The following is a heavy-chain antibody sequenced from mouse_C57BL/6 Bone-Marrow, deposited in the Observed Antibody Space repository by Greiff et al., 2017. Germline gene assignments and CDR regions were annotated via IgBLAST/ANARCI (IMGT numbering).Heavy chain of an antibody. V-gene: IGHV14-4*01. CDR3: NTGGYYGEFAY. D-gene: IGHD1-1*01. J-gene: IGHJ3*01. CDR2: IGPGNGVT. CDR1: GYTFKDDC. Sequence: EVKLQESGAELVRPGASVKLSCPASGYTFKDDCMHWVTQRPEQGLEWIGWIGPGNGVTEYTSKFLGKATLTADTSSNTAYLQLSGLTSEDTDVYDCNTGGYYGEFAYWGQGTLVNVYA.